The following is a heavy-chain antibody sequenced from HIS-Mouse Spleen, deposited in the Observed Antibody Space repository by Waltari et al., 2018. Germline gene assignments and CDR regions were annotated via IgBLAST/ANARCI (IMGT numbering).Heavy chain of an antibody. D-gene: IGHD6-13*01. CDR1: GGSISSSIYY. J-gene: IGHJ2*01. CDR2: IYYSGST. Sequence: QLQLQESGPGLVKPSETLSLTCPVPGGSISSSIYYCGWIRQPPGKGLEWIGSIYYSGSTYYNPSLKSRVTISVDPSKNQFSLKLSSVTAADTAVYYCAREIPYSSSWYDWYFDLWGRGTLVTVSS. CDR3: AREIPYSSSWYDWYFDL. V-gene: IGHV4-39*07.